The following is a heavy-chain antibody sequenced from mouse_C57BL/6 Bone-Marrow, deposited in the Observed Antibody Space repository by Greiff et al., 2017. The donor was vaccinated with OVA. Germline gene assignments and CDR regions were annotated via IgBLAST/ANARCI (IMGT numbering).Heavy chain of an antibody. CDR1: GYAFSSYW. V-gene: IGHV1-80*01. Sequence: QVHVKQSGAELVKPGASVKISCKASGYAFSSYWMNWVKQRPGKGLEWIGQIYPGDGDTNYNGKFKGKATLTADKSSSTAYMQLSSLTSEDSAVYFCAYRGGGYYFDYWGQGTTLTVSS. J-gene: IGHJ2*01. D-gene: IGHD2-14*01. CDR3: AYRGGGYYFDY. CDR2: IYPGDGDT.